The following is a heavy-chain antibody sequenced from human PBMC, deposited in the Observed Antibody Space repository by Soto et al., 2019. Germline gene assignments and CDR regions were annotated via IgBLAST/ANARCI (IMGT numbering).Heavy chain of an antibody. J-gene: IGHJ5*02. CDR3: ARGVSLSECSGGSCPPPRFDP. CDR2: INHSGST. V-gene: IGHV4-34*01. CDR1: GGSFSGYY. Sequence: SDTLSLTCAVYGGSFSGYYWSWIRQPPGKGLEWIGEINHSGSTNYNPSLKSRVTISVDTSKNQFSLKLSSVTAADTAVYYCARGVSLSECSGGSCPPPRFDPWGQGTLVTVSS. D-gene: IGHD2-15*01.